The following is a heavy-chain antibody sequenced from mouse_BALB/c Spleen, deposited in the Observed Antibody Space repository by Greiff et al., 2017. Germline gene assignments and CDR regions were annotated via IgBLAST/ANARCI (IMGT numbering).Heavy chain of an antibody. CDR3: ARGGITEYAMDY. V-gene: IGHV1-47*01. D-gene: IGHD2-4*01. CDR1: GYTFTTYP. CDR2: FHPYNDDT. J-gene: IGHJ4*01. Sequence: VQLQESGAELVKPGASVTMSCKAFGYTFTTYPIEWMKQNHGKSLEWIGNFHPYNDDTKYNEKFKGKAKLTVEKSSSTVYLELSRLTSDDSAVYYCARGGITEYAMDYWGQGTSVTVSS.